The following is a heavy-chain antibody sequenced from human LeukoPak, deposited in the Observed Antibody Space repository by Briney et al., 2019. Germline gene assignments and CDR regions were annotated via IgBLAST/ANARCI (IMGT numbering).Heavy chain of an antibody. Sequence: ASVKVSCKASGYTFTTYDINWVRQATGQGLQWMGWMNPNSGNTGYAQNFQGRLTMTRNTSISTAYMELSSLTSEDTAVYYCARGVRNQLLSEYWGQGTLITVSS. D-gene: IGHD2-2*01. CDR3: ARGVRNQLLSEY. CDR1: GYTFTTYD. J-gene: IGHJ4*02. V-gene: IGHV1-8*01. CDR2: MNPNSGNT.